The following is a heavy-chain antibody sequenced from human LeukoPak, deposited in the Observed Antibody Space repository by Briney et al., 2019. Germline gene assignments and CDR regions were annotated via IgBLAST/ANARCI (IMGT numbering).Heavy chain of an antibody. J-gene: IGHJ4*02. D-gene: IGHD3-22*01. V-gene: IGHV3-48*01. CDR3: ARDLYRDYYDSSGYIY. CDR1: GFTFSSYS. CDR2: VSSSSSTI. Sequence: GGSLRLSCAASGFTFSSYSMNWVRQAPGKGLEWVSYVSSSSSTIYYADSVKGRFTISRDNAKNSLYLQMDSLRAEDTAMYYCARDLYRDYYDSSGYIYWGQGTLVTVSS.